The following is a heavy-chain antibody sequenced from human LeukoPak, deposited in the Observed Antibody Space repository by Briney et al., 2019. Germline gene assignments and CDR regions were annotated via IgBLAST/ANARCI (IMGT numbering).Heavy chain of an antibody. J-gene: IGHJ4*02. CDR1: GGSISSGSYY. CDR2: IYTSGST. CDR3: ARANGQSDFDY. Sequence: SETLSLTCTVSGGSISSGSYYWSWIRQPAGKGLEWIGRIYTSGSTNYNPSLKSRVTISVDTSKNQFSLKLSSVPAADTAVYYCARANGQSDFDYWGQGTLVTVSS. V-gene: IGHV4-61*02. D-gene: IGHD2-8*01.